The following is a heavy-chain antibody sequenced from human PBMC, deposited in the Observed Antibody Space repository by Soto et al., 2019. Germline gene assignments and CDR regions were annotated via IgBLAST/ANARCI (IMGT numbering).Heavy chain of an antibody. CDR2: IDPSDSYT. V-gene: IGHV5-10-1*01. CDR3: ARHRDSSGWYLPGMDV. D-gene: IGHD6-19*01. J-gene: IGHJ6*02. CDR1: GYSFTSYW. Sequence: PGESLKISCKGSGYSFTSYWISWVRQMPGKGLEWMGRIDPSDSYTNYSPSFQGHVTISADKSISTAYPQWSSLKASDTAMYYCARHRDSSGWYLPGMDVWGQGTTVTVSS.